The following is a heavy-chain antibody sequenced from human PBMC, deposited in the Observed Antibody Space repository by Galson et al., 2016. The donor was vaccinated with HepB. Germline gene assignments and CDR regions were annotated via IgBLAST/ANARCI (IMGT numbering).Heavy chain of an antibody. J-gene: IGHJ4*02. CDR2: INPSAGST. V-gene: IGHV1-46*01. Sequence: SVKVSCKASGYIFTGYNVHWVRQAPGQGLEWMGVINPSAGSTTSPHKFQGRLTMTRDTSTSTVYIHLSSLRSEDTAVYYCARVIRGKPAPFAYWGQGTLVTVSS. CDR3: ARVIRGKPAPFAY. CDR1: GYIFTGYN. D-gene: IGHD2-2*01.